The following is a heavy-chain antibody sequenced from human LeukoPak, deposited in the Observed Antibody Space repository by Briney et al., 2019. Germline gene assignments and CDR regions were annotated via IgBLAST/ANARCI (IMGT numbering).Heavy chain of an antibody. D-gene: IGHD3-10*01. CDR3: ARDRQVGAPYYYGSGSYLY. Sequence: GASVKVSCKASGGTFSSYAISWVRQAPGQGLEWMGIINPSGGSTSYALKFQGRVTMTRDTSTSTVYMELSSLRSEDTAVYYCARDRQVGAPYYYGSGSYLYWGQGTLVTVSS. J-gene: IGHJ4*02. CDR1: GGTFSSYA. V-gene: IGHV1-46*01. CDR2: INPSGGST.